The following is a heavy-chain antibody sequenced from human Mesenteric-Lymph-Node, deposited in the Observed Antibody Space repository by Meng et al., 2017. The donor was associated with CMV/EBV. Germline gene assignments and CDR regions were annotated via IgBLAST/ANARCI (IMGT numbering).Heavy chain of an antibody. J-gene: IGHJ6*02. Sequence: GESLKISCAASGFSFTNYAMSWVRQAPGKGLEWVSSIYGSSSYIYYADSVKGRFTISRDNAKNSLYLQMNSLRAEDTALYYCARGGSGSYYDYYYGMDVWGQGTTVTVSS. CDR1: GFSFTNYA. CDR3: ARGGSGSYYDYYYGMDV. D-gene: IGHD1-26*01. CDR2: IYGSSSYI. V-gene: IGHV3-21*04.